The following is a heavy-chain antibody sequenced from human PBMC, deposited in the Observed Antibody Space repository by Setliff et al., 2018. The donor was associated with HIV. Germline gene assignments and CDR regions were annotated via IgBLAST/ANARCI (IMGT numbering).Heavy chain of an antibody. CDR2: IIPIFGTA. CDR1: GGSFSSYS. Sequence: ASVKVSCKASGGSFSSYSISWVRQAPGQGLEWMGGIIPIFGTANYAQKLQDRVTMTTDTSTSTAYMELRSLRSDDTAVYYCARDIGDLVATILTFFDYWGQGTMVTVSS. J-gene: IGHJ4*02. CDR3: ARDIGDLVATILTFFDY. D-gene: IGHD5-12*01. V-gene: IGHV1-69*05.